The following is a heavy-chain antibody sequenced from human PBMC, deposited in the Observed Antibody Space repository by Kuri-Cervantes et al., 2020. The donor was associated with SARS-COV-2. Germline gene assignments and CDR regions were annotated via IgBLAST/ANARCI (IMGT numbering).Heavy chain of an antibody. Sequence: SETLSLTCTVSGGSFNSHYWTWIRQPPGKGLEWIGYFYYVGITNYNPSLKSRITISVDTFKSQFSLKLSSVTAADTAVYYCAIGDAILGTDAFDVWGQGTMVTVSS. CDR3: AIGDAILGTDAFDV. V-gene: IGHV4-59*11. J-gene: IGHJ3*01. CDR2: FYYVGIT. CDR1: GGSFNSHY. D-gene: IGHD1-26*01.